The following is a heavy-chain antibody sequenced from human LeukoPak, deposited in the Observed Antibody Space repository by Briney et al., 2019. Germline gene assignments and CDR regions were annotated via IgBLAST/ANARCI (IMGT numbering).Heavy chain of an antibody. CDR3: ARDRSGYYLTYYYGMDV. CDR1: GFTVSSNY. D-gene: IGHD3-22*01. V-gene: IGHV3-53*04. CDR2: IYSGGST. J-gene: IGHJ6*02. Sequence: GGSLRLSCAASGFTVSSNYMSWVRQAPGKGLEWVSVIYSGGSTYYADSVKGRFTISRHNSKNTLYLQMNSLRAEDTAVYYCARDRSGYYLTYYYGMDVWGQGTTVTVSS.